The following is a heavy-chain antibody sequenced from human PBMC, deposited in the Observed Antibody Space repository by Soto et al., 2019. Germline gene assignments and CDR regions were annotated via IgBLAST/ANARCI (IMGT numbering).Heavy chain of an antibody. J-gene: IGHJ4*02. D-gene: IGHD3-22*01. CDR2: TFYRSKWYN. CDR3: ARAVSTMSGLVPHLDY. V-gene: IGHV6-1*01. CDR1: GDSVSSHSAA. Sequence: SQTLSLTCAISGDSVSSHSAAWNWIRQSPSRGLEWLGRTFYRSKWYNDYALSVKSRMTIIPDTSKNQFSLQLNSVTPEDAAVDYCARAVSTMSGLVPHLDYWGQGTLVTVSS.